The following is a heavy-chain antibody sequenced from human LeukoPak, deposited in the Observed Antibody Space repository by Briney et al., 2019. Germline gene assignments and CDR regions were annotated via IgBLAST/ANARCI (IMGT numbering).Heavy chain of an antibody. CDR2: ISYSGST. CDR3: ATSGWYLLPGVY. Sequence: SETLSLTCTVSGGSISSSSSYWGWIRQPPGKGLEWIGSISYSGSTYYNPSLESRVTISVDTSKNQFSLKLSSVTAADTAVYYCATSGWYLLPGVYWGQGTLVTVSS. V-gene: IGHV4-39*01. CDR1: GGSISSSSSY. D-gene: IGHD6-19*01. J-gene: IGHJ4*02.